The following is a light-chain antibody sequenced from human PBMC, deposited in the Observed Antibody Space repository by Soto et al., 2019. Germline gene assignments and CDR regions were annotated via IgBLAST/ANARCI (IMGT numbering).Light chain of an antibody. Sequence: DIQMTQSPSSLSASVGDRVTITCRASQSISSYLNWYQQKPGKAPKLLIYAASSLQSGVPSRFSGSGSGTDFTLTSSSLRPEDFATYYCQQSYSTPPENTFGQGTKLEIK. J-gene: IGKJ2*01. V-gene: IGKV1-39*01. CDR2: AAS. CDR3: QQSYSTPPENT. CDR1: QSISSY.